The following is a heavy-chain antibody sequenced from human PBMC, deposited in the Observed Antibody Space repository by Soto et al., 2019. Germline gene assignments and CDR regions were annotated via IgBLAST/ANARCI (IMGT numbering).Heavy chain of an antibody. CDR1: GDSVSSNSAT. J-gene: IGHJ4*02. CDR3: XXDXRVGGTLPFDS. V-gene: IGHV6-1*01. D-gene: IGHD1-26*01. CDR2: TYYRSKWYN. Sequence: SQTLSLTCAISGDSVSSNSATWNWIRQSPSRGLEWLGRTYYRSKWYNDYATSVKSRITINPDTSTSQFSLQLNSVTPEDTEVXXXXXDXRVGGTLPFDSWGQGTLVTVSS.